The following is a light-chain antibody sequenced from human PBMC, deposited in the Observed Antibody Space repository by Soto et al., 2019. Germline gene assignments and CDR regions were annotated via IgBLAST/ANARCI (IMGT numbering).Light chain of an antibody. CDR3: QQYAYSPLT. Sequence: IVMTQSPATLSVSPWERATLSCRASQSVSSNLAWYQQKPGQAPRLLIYGASNRATGIPARFSGSGSGTNFTLTISSLEPEDFAVYYCQQYAYSPLTFGGGTKVDIK. CDR1: QSVSSN. V-gene: IGKV3D-15*02. J-gene: IGKJ4*01. CDR2: GAS.